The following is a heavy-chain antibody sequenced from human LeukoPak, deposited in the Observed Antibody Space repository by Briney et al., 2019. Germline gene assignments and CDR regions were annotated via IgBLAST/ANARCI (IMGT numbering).Heavy chain of an antibody. CDR1: GGSISSGDYY. Sequence: NASETLSLTCTVSGGSISSGDYYWSWIRQPPGKGLEWFGYIYYSGSTYYNPSLKSRVTISVDTSKNQFSLKLSSVTAADTAVYYCARDNPAGGGYYTEFDYWGQGTLVTVSS. J-gene: IGHJ4*02. CDR2: IYYSGST. CDR3: ARDNPAGGGYYTEFDY. V-gene: IGHV4-30-4*01. D-gene: IGHD3-22*01.